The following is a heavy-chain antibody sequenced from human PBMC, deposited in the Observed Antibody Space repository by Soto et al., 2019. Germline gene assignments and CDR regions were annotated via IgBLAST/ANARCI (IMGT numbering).Heavy chain of an antibody. D-gene: IGHD3-3*01. CDR2: IYYSGST. V-gene: IGHV4-39*01. J-gene: IGHJ5*02. CDR3: ARHPVDRIFGVVAQPNWFDP. CDR1: GGSISSSSYY. Sequence: SETLSLTCTVSGGSISSSSYYWGWIRQPPGKGLEWIGSIYYSGSTYYNPSLKSRVTISVDTSKNQFSLKLSSVTAADTAVYYCARHPVDRIFGVVAQPNWFDPWGQGTLVTVSS.